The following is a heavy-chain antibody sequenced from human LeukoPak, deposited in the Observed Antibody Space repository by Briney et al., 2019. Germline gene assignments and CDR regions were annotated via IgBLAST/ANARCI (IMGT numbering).Heavy chain of an antibody. CDR3: ASAGYYYGSGSYYNGPFDY. CDR2: IIPIFGTA. J-gene: IGHJ4*02. Sequence: GASVKVSCKASGGTFCSYAISWVRQAPGQGLEWMGRIIPIFGTANYAQKFQGRVTITTDESTSTAYMELSSLRSEDTAVYYCASAGYYYGSGSYYNGPFDYWGQGSLVTVSS. CDR1: GGTFCSYA. D-gene: IGHD3-10*01. V-gene: IGHV1-69*05.